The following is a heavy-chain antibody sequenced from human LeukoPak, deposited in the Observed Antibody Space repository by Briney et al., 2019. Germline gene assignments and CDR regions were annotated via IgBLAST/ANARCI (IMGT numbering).Heavy chain of an antibody. CDR2: INPNSGGT. CDR1: GYTFTSYY. CDR3: ARDGIAVAGIGVYYYGMDV. D-gene: IGHD6-19*01. J-gene: IGHJ6*02. Sequence: GASVKVSCKASGYTFTSYYMHWVRQAPGQGLEWMGWINPNSGGTNYAQKFQGRVTMTRDTSISTAYMELSRLRSDDTAVYYCARDGIAVAGIGVYYYGMDVWGQGTTVTVSS. V-gene: IGHV1-2*02.